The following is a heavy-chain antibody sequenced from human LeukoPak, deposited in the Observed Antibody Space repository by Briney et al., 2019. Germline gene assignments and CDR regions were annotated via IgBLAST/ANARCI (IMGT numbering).Heavy chain of an antibody. CDR2: MSPNSGNT. CDR1: GYTFTSYD. D-gene: IGHD2-15*01. Sequence: LEASLKVSCKASGYTFTSYDINWVRQATGQGLEWMGWMSPNSGNTGYAQKFQGRVTITRNTSISTAYMDLSSLRSDDTAVYYCAKDLCNFEGSCYSGVSRLDTFDYWGQGTLVTVSS. J-gene: IGHJ4*02. V-gene: IGHV1-8*03. CDR3: AKDLCNFEGSCYSGVSRLDTFDY.